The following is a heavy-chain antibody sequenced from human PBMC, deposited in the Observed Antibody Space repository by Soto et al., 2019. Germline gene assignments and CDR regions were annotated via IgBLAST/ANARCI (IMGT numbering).Heavy chain of an antibody. Sequence: PSETLSRTCAVSGYSISSGYYWGWIRQPPGKGLEWIGSIYHSGSTYYNPSLKSRVTISVDTSKNQFSLKLSSVTAADTAVYYCARVGAERYYDFLSGYLGPSYYYGMDVWGQGTTVTVSS. V-gene: IGHV4-38-2*01. CDR1: GYSISSGYY. CDR3: ARVGAERYYDFLSGYLGPSYYYGMDV. J-gene: IGHJ6*02. CDR2: IYHSGST. D-gene: IGHD3-3*01.